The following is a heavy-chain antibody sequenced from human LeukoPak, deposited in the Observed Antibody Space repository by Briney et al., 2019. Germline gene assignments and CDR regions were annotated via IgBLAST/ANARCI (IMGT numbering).Heavy chain of an antibody. Sequence: VSVKVSCKASGYTFTTYYIHWVRQAPGQGLEWMGIINPSDGSTSYAQKFQDRVTMTRDTSTNTVYMELSSLRFEDTAVYFCARRVYCSSSSCYHYYYYMDVWGKGTTVTVSS. CDR2: INPSDGST. V-gene: IGHV1-46*03. CDR1: GYTFTTYY. J-gene: IGHJ6*03. D-gene: IGHD2-2*01. CDR3: ARRVYCSSSSCYHYYYYMDV.